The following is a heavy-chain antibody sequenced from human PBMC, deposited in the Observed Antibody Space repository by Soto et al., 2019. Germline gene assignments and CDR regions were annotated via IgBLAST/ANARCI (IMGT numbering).Heavy chain of an antibody. CDR1: GGTFSSYA. Sequence: QVQLVQSGAEVKKPGSSVKVSCKASGGTFSSYAISWVRQAPGQGLEWMGGIIPIFGTANYAQKFQGRVEITADESRRRGYGELSRLRAEDTAVYYCARPPQGRASAGLYSFGMDVWGQGTTVT. D-gene: IGHD6-13*01. CDR2: IIPIFGTA. CDR3: ARPPQGRASAGLYSFGMDV. J-gene: IGHJ6*02. V-gene: IGHV1-69*01.